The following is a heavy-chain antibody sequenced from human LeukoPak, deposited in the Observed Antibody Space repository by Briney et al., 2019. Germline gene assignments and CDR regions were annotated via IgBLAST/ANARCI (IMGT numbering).Heavy chain of an antibody. D-gene: IGHD6-13*01. J-gene: IGHJ4*02. CDR2: ISGSGGAT. CDR3: AKTGYGNSWDVNVRSTFDY. Sequence: GGSLRLSCVASGFTFSNFAMHWVRQAPGKGLEWVSGISGSGGATYYADSVKGRFTISRDSSTNTLFLQMNSLRAEDTAMYFCAKTGYGNSWDVNVRSTFDYWGQGTLVTVSS. V-gene: IGHV3-23*01. CDR1: GFTFSNFA.